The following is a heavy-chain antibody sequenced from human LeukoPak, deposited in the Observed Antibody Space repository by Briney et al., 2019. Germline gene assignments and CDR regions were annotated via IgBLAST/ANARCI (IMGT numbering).Heavy chain of an antibody. J-gene: IGHJ4*02. CDR1: GGSISSSSYY. CDR2: IYYSGST. Sequence: SETLSLTCTVSGGSISSSSYYWGWIRQPPGKGLEWIGSIYYSGSTNYNPSLKSRVTISVDTSKNQFSLKLSSVTAADTAVYYCARVRLVRRPYFDYWGQGTLVTVSS. D-gene: IGHD6-19*01. V-gene: IGHV4-39*07. CDR3: ARVRLVRRPYFDY.